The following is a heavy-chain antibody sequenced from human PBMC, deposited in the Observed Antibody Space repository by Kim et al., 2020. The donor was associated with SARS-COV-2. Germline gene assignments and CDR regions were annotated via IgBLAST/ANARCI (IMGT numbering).Heavy chain of an antibody. J-gene: IGHJ6*02. Sequence: SVKVSCKASGGTFSSYAISWVRQAPGQGLEWMGGIIPIFGTANYAQKFQGRVTITADESTSTAYMELSSLRSEDTAVYYCARNYYGSGRGVYYYYGMDVWGQGTTVTVSS. V-gene: IGHV1-69*13. CDR3: ARNYYGSGRGVYYYYGMDV. CDR2: IIPIFGTA. CDR1: GGTFSSYA. D-gene: IGHD3-10*01.